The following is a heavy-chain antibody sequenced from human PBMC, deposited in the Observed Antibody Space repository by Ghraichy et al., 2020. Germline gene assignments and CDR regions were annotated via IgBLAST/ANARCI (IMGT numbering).Heavy chain of an antibody. CDR2: ISWDGGST. CDR1: GFTFDDYA. D-gene: IGHD2-21*02. CDR3: AKDGPWGDYYFDY. V-gene: IGHV3-43D*03. J-gene: IGHJ4*02. Sequence: GESLNISCAASGFTFDDYAMHWVRQAPGKGLEWVSLISWDGGSTYYADSVKGRFTISRDNSKNSLYLQMNSLRAEDTALYYCAKDGPWGDYYFDYWGQGTLVTVSS.